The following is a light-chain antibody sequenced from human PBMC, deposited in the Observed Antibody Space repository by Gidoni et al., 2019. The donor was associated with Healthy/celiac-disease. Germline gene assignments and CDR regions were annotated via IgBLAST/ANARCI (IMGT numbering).Light chain of an antibody. Sequence: EIVLTQSPATLSLSPGERATLSCRASQRVSSYLAWYQQKPVQAPSLLIYDASNRAPGIPARFSGSGSGTDFTLTISSLEPEDFAVYYCQQRSNWPITFGQGTRLEIK. CDR3: QQRSNWPIT. J-gene: IGKJ5*01. CDR2: DAS. CDR1: QRVSSY. V-gene: IGKV3-11*01.